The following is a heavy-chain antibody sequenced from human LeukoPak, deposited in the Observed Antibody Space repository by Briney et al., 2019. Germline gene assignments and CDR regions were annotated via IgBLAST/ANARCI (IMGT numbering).Heavy chain of an antibody. J-gene: IGHJ4*02. V-gene: IGHV1-46*01. D-gene: IGHD4-17*01. Sequence: VASVKVSCKASGYTFTSYYMHWVRQAPGQGLEWMGIINPSGGSTSYAQRFQGRVTMTRDTSTSTVYMELSSLRSEDTAVYYCARISTTVTTIDYWGQGTLVTVSS. CDR3: ARISTTVTTIDY. CDR2: INPSGGST. CDR1: GYTFTSYY.